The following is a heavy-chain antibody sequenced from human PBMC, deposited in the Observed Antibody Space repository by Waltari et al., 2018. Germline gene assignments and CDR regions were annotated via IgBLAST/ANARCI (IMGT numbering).Heavy chain of an antibody. CDR1: GFPSSTYD. CDR2: IGTYGNT. D-gene: IGHD1-1*01. Sequence: EVQLVESGGGLVQPGGYLRLSCASSGFPSSTYDMNWVRQGTGKRLEWVSAIGTYGNTFYIDSVKGRFTISRENAKSSLYLQMNSLRAEDTAMYYCAGVNWNDRTFAIWGQGTLVTVSS. J-gene: IGHJ3*02. CDR3: AGVNWNDRTFAI. V-gene: IGHV3-13*01.